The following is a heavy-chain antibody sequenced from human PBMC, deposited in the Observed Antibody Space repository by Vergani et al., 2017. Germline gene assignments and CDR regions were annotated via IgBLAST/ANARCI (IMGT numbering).Heavy chain of an antibody. D-gene: IGHD1-26*01. CDR3: ARVSGSYPYYFDY. V-gene: IGHV4-61*02. J-gene: IGHJ4*02. Sequence: QVQLQESGPGLVKPSQTLSLSCSVSGGSISSGDYYWTWIRQPAGKGLQYLGRIYTSGSTNYNPSLRSRLSMSRDTSKNQFSLKLSSVTAADTAVYYCARVSGSYPYYFDYWGQGTLVTVSS. CDR2: IYTSGST. CDR1: GGSISSGDYY.